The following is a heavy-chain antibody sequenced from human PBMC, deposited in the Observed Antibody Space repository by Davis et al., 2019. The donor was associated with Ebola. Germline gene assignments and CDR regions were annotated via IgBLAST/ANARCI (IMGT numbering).Heavy chain of an antibody. D-gene: IGHD2-21*01. CDR2: VTSNSGRL. J-gene: IGHJ3*02. V-gene: IGHV3-9*01. CDR3: ARDTSVTVVPPFSAFDM. Sequence: SLKISCAASGFNFEDFGMHWVRQAPGKGLEWISGVTSNSGRLAYADFVRGRFTVSRDNAKRSLFLQINSLRPEDTALYYCARDTSVTVVPPFSAFDMWGPGTMVTVSS. CDR1: GFNFEDFG.